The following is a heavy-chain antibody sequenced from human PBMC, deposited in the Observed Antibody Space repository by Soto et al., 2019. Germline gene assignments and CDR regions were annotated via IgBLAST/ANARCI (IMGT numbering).Heavy chain of an antibody. CDR1: GGSISSGEFY. D-gene: IGHD1-20*01. Sequence: SETLSLTCTVSGGSISSGEFYWTWIRQPPGAALESVAYISYSGSTYYNPSLKSRVTISLDTSKNQFTLNLNSVTAADTAVYYCARDVRYSSESVDYNTRFNSWGKGTLVTVSS. CDR2: ISYSGST. V-gene: IGHV4-30-4*01. CDR3: ARDVRYSSESVDYNTRFNS. J-gene: IGHJ4*02.